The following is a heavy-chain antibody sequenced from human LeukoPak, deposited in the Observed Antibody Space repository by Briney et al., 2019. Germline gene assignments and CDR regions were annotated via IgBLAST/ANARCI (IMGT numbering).Heavy chain of an antibody. Sequence: ASVSVSCKTSGYTFTDYFVHWVRQAPGQGLEWMGWINPNSGGTEYAQKFLGRVTMTRDTSISTAYMELSRLRSDDTAVYFCAREYYYDSSGYSVDYYYYGMDVWGQGTTVTVSS. CDR1: GYTFTDYF. J-gene: IGHJ6*02. D-gene: IGHD3-22*01. CDR3: AREYYYDSSGYSVDYYYYGMDV. CDR2: INPNSGGT. V-gene: IGHV1-2*02.